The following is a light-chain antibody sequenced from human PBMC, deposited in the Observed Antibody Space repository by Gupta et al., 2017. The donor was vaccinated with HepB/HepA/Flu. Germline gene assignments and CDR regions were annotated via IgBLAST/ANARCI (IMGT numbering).Light chain of an antibody. CDR2: GNT. CDR3: QSYDSSLSGWGV. V-gene: IGLV1-40*01. J-gene: IGLJ2*01. Sequence: QSVLTPPPSVSAAPRQRVTISCTGSSSNIGAGYGVHWYQQLPGTAPKLLIYGNTNRPSGVPDRFSGSKSGTSASLAITXLXAEDEAXYYCQSYDSSLSGWGVFGGGTKLTVL. CDR1: SSNIGAGYG.